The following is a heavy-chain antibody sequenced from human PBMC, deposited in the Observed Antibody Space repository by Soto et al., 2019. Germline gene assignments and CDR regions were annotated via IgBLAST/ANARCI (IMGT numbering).Heavy chain of an antibody. V-gene: IGHV3-30*18. CDR3: GKDRRFGEFFDY. J-gene: IGHJ4*02. CDR2: ISYDGSNK. CDR1: GFTFSSYG. D-gene: IGHD3-10*01. Sequence: QVQLVESGGGVVQPGRSLRLSCAASGFTFSSYGMHWVRQAPGKGLEWVAVISYDGSNKYYADSVKGRFTISRDNSKNTLYLQMNSLRAEDTAVYYCGKDRRFGEFFDYWGQGTLVAVSS.